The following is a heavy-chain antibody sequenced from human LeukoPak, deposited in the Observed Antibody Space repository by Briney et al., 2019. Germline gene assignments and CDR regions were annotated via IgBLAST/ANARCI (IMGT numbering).Heavy chain of an antibody. J-gene: IGHJ5*02. CDR2: IYYSGST. CDR1: GGSISSYH. Sequence: SETLSLTCTVSGGSISSYHWSWIRQPPGKGLEWIGYIYYSGSTNYNPSLKSRVTISVDTSKNQFSLKLSSVTAADTAVYYCARLGNWFDPWGQGTLVTVSS. CDR3: ARLGNWFDP. V-gene: IGHV4-59*08. D-gene: IGHD3-10*01.